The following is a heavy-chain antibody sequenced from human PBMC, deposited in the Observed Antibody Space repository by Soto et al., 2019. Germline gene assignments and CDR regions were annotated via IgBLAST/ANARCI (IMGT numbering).Heavy chain of an antibody. J-gene: IGHJ6*02. Sequence: PSQTLSLTCVISGDSVSSNSATWNWIRQSPSRGLEWLGRTYYRSTWYNDYAVSVKSRIIISPDTSKNQFSLQLSSVSPEDTAVYYCARDRGVATSDGMDVWGRGTTVTVPS. CDR2: TYYRSTWYN. CDR3: ARDRGVATSDGMDV. CDR1: GDSVSSNSAT. V-gene: IGHV6-1*01. D-gene: IGHD5-12*01.